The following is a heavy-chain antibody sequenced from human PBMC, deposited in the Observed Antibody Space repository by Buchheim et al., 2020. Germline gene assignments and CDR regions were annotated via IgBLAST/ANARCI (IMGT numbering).Heavy chain of an antibody. CDR1: GGSISSSSYY. D-gene: IGHD6-13*01. J-gene: IGHJ4*02. CDR2: IYYSGST. V-gene: IGHV4-39*01. CDR3: ARRREGSWYKGFGY. Sequence: QLQLQESGPGLVKPSETLSLTCTVSGGSISSSSYYWVWIRQPPGKGLEWIGSIYYSGSTYYNPSLKSRVTISVDTSKNQFSLKLSSVTAADTAVYYCARRREGSWYKGFGYWGQGTL.